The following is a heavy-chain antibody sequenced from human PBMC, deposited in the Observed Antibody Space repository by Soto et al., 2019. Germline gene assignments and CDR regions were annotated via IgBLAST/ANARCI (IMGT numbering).Heavy chain of an antibody. Sequence: PGGSLRLSCSASGFTFSDYYMSWIRQAPGKGLEWVSYISSSSSYTNYADSVKGRFTISRDNAKNSLYLQMNSLRAEDTAVYYCARSEYTLLSGTPPTYYYYYGMDVWGQGTTVTVSS. V-gene: IGHV3-11*06. D-gene: IGHD6-6*01. J-gene: IGHJ6*02. CDR1: GFTFSDYY. CDR2: ISSSSSYT. CDR3: ARSEYTLLSGTPPTYYYYYGMDV.